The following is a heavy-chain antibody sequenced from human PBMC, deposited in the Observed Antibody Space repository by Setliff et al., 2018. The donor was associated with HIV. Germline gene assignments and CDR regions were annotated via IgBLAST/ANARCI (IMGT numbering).Heavy chain of an antibody. CDR3: TRQDGSHGPFGV. CDR1: GYSFSSYW. CDR2: IYPSDSDA. Sequence: GESLKISCQGLGYSFSSYWIGWARQTPGKGLEWLGIIYPSDSDARYSPSFQGQVTISVDTAISTAYLQWSRLKASDTAIYYCTRQDGSHGPFGVRGQGTWVTV. D-gene: IGHD4-17*01. V-gene: IGHV5-51*01. J-gene: IGHJ3*01.